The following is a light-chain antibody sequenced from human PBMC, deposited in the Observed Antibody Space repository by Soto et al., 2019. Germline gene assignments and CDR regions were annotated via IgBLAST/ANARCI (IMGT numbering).Light chain of an antibody. Sequence: EVELTQSPGTLSLSPGERATLSCRASQSVSSSHLAWYQQKRGQAPRLLIYDTSTRATDIPDRFSGSGSGTDFTLTISRLEPEDFAVYHCQQYGASPLTFGQGTKVEVK. CDR2: DTS. J-gene: IGKJ1*01. V-gene: IGKV3-20*01. CDR3: QQYGASPLT. CDR1: QSVSSSH.